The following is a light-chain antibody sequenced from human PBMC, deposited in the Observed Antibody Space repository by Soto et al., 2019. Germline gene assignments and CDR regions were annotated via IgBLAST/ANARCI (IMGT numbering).Light chain of an antibody. CDR3: QQLNSYPIT. Sequence: IHMTQSPSTLSASVGDRFTITFRASQSISSWLAWYQQKPGKAPKLLIYAASTLQSGVPSRFSGSGSGTDFTLTISSLQPEDFATYFCQQLNSYPITFGQGTRLEI. CDR2: AAS. CDR1: QSISSW. J-gene: IGKJ5*01. V-gene: IGKV1-5*01.